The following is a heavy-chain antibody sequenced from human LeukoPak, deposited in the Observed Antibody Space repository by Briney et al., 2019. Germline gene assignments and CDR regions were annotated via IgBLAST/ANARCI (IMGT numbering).Heavy chain of an antibody. V-gene: IGHV3-23*01. Sequence: PGGSLRLSCADSGFTFSSYSMSWVRQAPGTGLEGVSAISGSGGSTYYADSVKGRFTISRDNPKNTMYLQMKGPRPADTAVYNCAKGSISSGSLAYWGRATLVTV. CDR3: AKGSISSGSLAY. J-gene: IGHJ4*02. CDR2: ISGSGGST. D-gene: IGHD3-22*01. CDR1: GFTFSSYS.